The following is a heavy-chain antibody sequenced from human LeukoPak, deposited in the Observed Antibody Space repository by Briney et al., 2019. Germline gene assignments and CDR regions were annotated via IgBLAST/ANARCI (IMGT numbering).Heavy chain of an antibody. V-gene: IGHV3-7*01. CDR1: GFMFSSYW. CDR2: IKQDGSER. D-gene: IGHD3-22*01. Sequence: GGSLRLSCAASGFMFSSYWMTWVRQAPGKGLEWVANIKQDGSERHYVDSVRGRFTISKDNAKNSLYLQMDSLRVEDTAVYYCARANYYDSSGYYANWGQGTLVTVSS. CDR3: ARANYYDSSGYYAN. J-gene: IGHJ4*02.